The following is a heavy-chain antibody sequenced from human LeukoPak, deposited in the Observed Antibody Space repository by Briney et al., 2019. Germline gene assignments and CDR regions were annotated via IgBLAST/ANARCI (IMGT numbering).Heavy chain of an antibody. V-gene: IGHV4-39*02. CDR1: GASIIGNIYY. D-gene: IGHD3-22*01. Sequence: SETLSLTCTVSGASIIGNIYYWVWIRQPPGKGLEWIGSIYYSGSTYYNPSLKSRVTMSVDTSQNQFSLNLSSVTAADTAVYYCARDPISYYESRGYLDYWGQGTPVTVSS. CDR2: IYYSGST. J-gene: IGHJ4*02. CDR3: ARDPISYYESRGYLDY.